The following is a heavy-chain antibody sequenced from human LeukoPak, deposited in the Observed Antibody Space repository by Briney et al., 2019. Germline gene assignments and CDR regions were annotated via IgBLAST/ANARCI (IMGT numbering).Heavy chain of an antibody. CDR3: ASDFNWNDAHRDY. V-gene: IGHV3-53*01. J-gene: IGHJ4*02. CDR1: GFTVSSNY. Sequence: PGGSLRLSCAASGFTVSSNYMSWVRQAPGKGLEWVSVIYSGGSTYYADSVKGRFTISRDNSKNTLYLQMNSLRAEDTAVYYCASDFNWNDAHRDYWGQGTLVTVSS. D-gene: IGHD1-1*01. CDR2: IYSGGST.